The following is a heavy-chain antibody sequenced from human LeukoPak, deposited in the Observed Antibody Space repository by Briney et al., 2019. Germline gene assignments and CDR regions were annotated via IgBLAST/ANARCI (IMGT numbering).Heavy chain of an antibody. CDR1: GYTFTSYA. V-gene: IGHV1-2*02. Sequence: ASVKVSCKASGYTFTSYAMHWVRQAPGQGLEWMGWITPSGGANYPQKFQGRVAITRDTSITTAYMDLSRLTSDDTAVYYCARDRYGDGFAHFDYWGQGALVTVSS. J-gene: IGHJ4*02. D-gene: IGHD5-24*01. CDR3: ARDRYGDGFAHFDY. CDR2: ITPSGGA.